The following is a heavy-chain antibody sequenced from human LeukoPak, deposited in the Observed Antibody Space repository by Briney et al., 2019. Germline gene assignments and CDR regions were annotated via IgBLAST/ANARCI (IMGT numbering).Heavy chain of an antibody. Sequence: SETLSLTCAVSGYSISSGYYWGWIRQPPGKGLEWIGSIYHSGSTYYNPSLKSRVTISVDTSKNQFSLKLSSVTAADTAVYYCARPVRQYQLLMSNYYYMDVWGKGTTVTVSS. J-gene: IGHJ6*03. CDR1: GYSISSGYY. CDR3: ARPVRQYQLLMSNYYYMDV. CDR2: IYHSGST. V-gene: IGHV4-38-2*01. D-gene: IGHD2-2*01.